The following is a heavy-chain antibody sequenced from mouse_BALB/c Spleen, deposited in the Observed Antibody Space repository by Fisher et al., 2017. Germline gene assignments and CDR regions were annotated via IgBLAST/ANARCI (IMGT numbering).Heavy chain of an antibody. V-gene: IGHV5-6-3*01. Sequence: RFTISRDNAKNTLYLQMSSLKSEDSAIYYCAREITTATYYAMDYWGQGTSVTVSS. CDR3: AREITTATYYAMDY. J-gene: IGHJ4*01. D-gene: IGHD1-2*01.